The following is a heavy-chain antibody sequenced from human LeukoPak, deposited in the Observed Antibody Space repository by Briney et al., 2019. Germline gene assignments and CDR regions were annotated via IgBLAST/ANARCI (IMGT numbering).Heavy chain of an antibody. V-gene: IGHV1-69*05. CDR3: ARGGGNSRLGGYYYYYMDV. J-gene: IGHJ6*03. CDR2: IIPVFGTA. CDR1: GGTFSSYA. D-gene: IGHD4-23*01. Sequence: SVKVSCKASGGTFSSYAISWVRQAPGQGLEWMGRIIPVFGTANYAQKFQGRVTITTDESTSTAYMELSSLRSEDTAVYYCARGGGNSRLGGYYYYYMDVWGKGTTVTVSS.